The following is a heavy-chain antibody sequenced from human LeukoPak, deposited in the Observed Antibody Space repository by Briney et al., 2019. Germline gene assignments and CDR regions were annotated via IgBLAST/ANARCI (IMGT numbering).Heavy chain of an antibody. Sequence: PSETLSLTCTGSGGSISSSGYYWGWIRQPPGKGLEGIGTIYYSGSTYYNPSLKSRVTISVDTSKNQFSLKLSSVTAADTAVYYCARFRTLTTHFDYWGQGTLVTVSS. CDR3: ARFRTLTTHFDY. J-gene: IGHJ4*02. CDR1: GGSISSSGYY. CDR2: IYYSGST. D-gene: IGHD4-11*01. V-gene: IGHV4-39*01.